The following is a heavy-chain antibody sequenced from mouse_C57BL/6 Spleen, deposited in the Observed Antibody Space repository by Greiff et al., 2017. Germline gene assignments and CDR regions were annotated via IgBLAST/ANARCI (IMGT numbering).Heavy chain of an antibody. J-gene: IGHJ4*01. V-gene: IGHV1-47*01. Sequence: QVHVKQSGAELVKPGASVKMSCKASGYTFTTYPIEWMKQNHGKSLEWIGNFHPYNDDTKYNEKFKGKATLTVEKSSSTAYLELSRLTSDDSAVYYCERNNYSVSRGGAMDDWGQGTSVTVSS. CDR2: FHPYNDDT. CDR1: GYTFTTYP. D-gene: IGHD1-1*01. CDR3: ERNNYSVSRGGAMDD.